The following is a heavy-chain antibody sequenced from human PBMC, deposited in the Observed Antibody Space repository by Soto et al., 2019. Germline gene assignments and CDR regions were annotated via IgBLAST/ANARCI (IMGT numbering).Heavy chain of an antibody. CDR3: ARDPWIQLWGMGGIFDY. CDR1: GFTFSSYG. D-gene: IGHD5-18*01. Sequence: GGSLRLSCAASGFTFSSYGMHWVRQAPGKGLEWVAVIWYDGSNKYYADSVKGRFTISRDNSKNTLYLQMNSLRAEDTAVYYCARDPWIQLWGMGGIFDYWGQGTLVTVSS. CDR2: IWYDGSNK. V-gene: IGHV3-33*01. J-gene: IGHJ4*02.